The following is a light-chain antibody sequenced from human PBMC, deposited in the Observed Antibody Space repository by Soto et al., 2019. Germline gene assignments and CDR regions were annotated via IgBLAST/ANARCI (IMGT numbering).Light chain of an antibody. CDR1: QTVERW. CDR3: QQYYTSAT. J-gene: IGKJ1*01. CDR2: DAS. Sequence: QLTQSPSSLSASLGDRVSIXXRASQTVERWLAWYQQSPGEAPEVLVYDASTLESGVPSRFSGRGSGTEFTLTISSLQPDDFSTYYCQQYYTSATFGQGTKVDNK. V-gene: IGKV1-5*01.